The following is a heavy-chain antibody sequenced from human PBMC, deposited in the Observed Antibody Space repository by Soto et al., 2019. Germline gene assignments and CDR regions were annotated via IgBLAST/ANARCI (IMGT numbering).Heavy chain of an antibody. Sequence: EVQLVESGGGLVQPGGSLRLSCGGPGFTFSGHYMDWVRQVPGKGLEWLGRIRNKPNGHTTAYAASVKGRFTISRDDSKNLVYLQMNSLKSEDTALYYCSTTVITAPLFEYWGQGTLVAVSS. CDR3: STTVITAPLFEY. D-gene: IGHD2-21*02. V-gene: IGHV3-72*01. CDR1: GFTFSGHY. J-gene: IGHJ4*02. CDR2: IRNKPNGHTT.